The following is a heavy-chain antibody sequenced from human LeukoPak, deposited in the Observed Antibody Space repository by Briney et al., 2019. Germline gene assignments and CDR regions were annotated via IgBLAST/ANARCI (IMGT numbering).Heavy chain of an antibody. D-gene: IGHD6-13*01. Sequence: PGGSLRLSCAASGFTFGSYSMHWVRQAPGKGLEWVAVISYDGSNKYYADSVKGRFTISRDNSKNTLYLQMNSLRAEDTAVYYCAKSTAAGIGGAFDIWGQGTMVTVSS. CDR1: GFTFGSYS. J-gene: IGHJ3*02. CDR3: AKSTAAGIGGAFDI. V-gene: IGHV3-30*18. CDR2: ISYDGSNK.